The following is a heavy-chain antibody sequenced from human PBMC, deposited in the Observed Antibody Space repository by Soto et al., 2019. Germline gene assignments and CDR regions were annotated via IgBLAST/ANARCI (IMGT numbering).Heavy chain of an antibody. CDR3: AKGGYEPTRGSPPQKHNWFDP. Sequence: PGGSLRLSCSASGFTFSSYAMHWVRQAPGKGLEYVSAISSNGGSTYYADSVKGRFTISRDNSKNTLYLQMSSLRAEDTAVYYCAKGGYEPTRGSPPQKHNWFDPWGQGTLVTVSS. J-gene: IGHJ5*02. V-gene: IGHV3-64D*08. D-gene: IGHD5-12*01. CDR2: ISSNGGST. CDR1: GFTFSSYA.